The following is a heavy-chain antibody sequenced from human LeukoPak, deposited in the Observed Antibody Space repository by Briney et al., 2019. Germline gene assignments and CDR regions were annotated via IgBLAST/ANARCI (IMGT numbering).Heavy chain of an antibody. CDR1: GYTFTSYG. J-gene: IGHJ5*02. CDR2: ISAYNGNT. Sequence: ASVKVSCKTSGYTFTSYGISWVRQAPGQGLEWMGWISAYNGNTNYAQKLQGRVTMTTDTSTSTAYMELRSLRSDDTAVYYCARDRDYCSSTSCYADNWFDPWGQGTLVTLSS. CDR3: ARDRDYCSSTSCYADNWFDP. D-gene: IGHD2-2*01. V-gene: IGHV1-18*01.